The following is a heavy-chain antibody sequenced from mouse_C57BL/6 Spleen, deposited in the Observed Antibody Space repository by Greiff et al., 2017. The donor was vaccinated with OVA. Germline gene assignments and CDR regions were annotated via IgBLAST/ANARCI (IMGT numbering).Heavy chain of an antibody. J-gene: IGHJ3*01. CDR2: ISSGSSTI. CDR1: GFTFSDYG. D-gene: IGHD1-1*01. Sequence: EVKLVESGGGLVKPGGSLKLSCAASGFTFSDYGMHWVRQAPEKGLEWVAYISSGSSTIYYADTVKGRFTISRDNAKNTLFLQMTSLRSEDTAMYYCARGRDYGSSYEAGFAYWGQGTLVTVSA. V-gene: IGHV5-17*01. CDR3: ARGRDYGSSYEAGFAY.